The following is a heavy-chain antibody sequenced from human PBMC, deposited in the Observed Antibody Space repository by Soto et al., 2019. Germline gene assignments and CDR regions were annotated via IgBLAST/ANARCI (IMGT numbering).Heavy chain of an antibody. V-gene: IGHV3-23*01. CDR1: GFPFSSFA. Sequence: GGSLRLSWAPSGFPFSSFAMSWVRQAPGKGLEWVSAISGSGGSTYYADSVKGRFTISRDNSKNTLYLQMNSLRAEDTAVYYCAKDFWGRGGSFWGQGTLVTVSS. J-gene: IGHJ4*02. D-gene: IGHD2-15*01. CDR2: ISGSGGST. CDR3: AKDFWGRGGSF.